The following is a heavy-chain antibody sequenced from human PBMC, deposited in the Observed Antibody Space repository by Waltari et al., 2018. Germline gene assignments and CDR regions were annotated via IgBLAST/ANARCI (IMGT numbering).Heavy chain of an antibody. V-gene: IGHV3-21*04. CDR2: ISSSSSYI. J-gene: IGHJ5*02. CDR3: AKANWFDP. Sequence: GPGKGLELVSSISSSSSYIYYADSVKGRFTISRDNSKNTLYLQMNSLRAEDTAVYYCAKANWFDPWGQGTLVTVSS.